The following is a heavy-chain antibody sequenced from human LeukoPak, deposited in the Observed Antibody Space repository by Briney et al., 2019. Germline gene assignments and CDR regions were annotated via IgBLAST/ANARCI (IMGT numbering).Heavy chain of an antibody. CDR2: INPNSSGT. V-gene: IGHV1-2*02. Sequence: GASVKVSCKASGYTFTGYYIHWVRQAPGQGLEWMGWINPNSSGTNYAQKFQGRVTMTRDTSISTAYMELSSLRSDDTAIYYCARRVFSGWGYYFDYWGQGTLVTVSS. J-gene: IGHJ4*02. D-gene: IGHD6-19*01. CDR3: ARRVFSGWGYYFDY. CDR1: GYTFTGYY.